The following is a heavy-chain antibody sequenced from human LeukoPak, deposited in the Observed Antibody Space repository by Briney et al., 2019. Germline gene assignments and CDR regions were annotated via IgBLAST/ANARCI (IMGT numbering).Heavy chain of an antibody. CDR3: ARATVTGYCSGGNCYHLDY. CDR2: MNPNSGNT. CDR1: GYTFTSYD. D-gene: IGHD2-15*01. V-gene: IGHV1-8*01. J-gene: IGHJ4*02. Sequence: ASVKVSCMPSGYTFTSYDINCVPQATGQGLEWMGWMNPNSGNTGYAQKFQGRVTMTRNTSTSTAYMELSSLRSEDTAVYYCARATVTGYCSGGNCYHLDYWGQGALVTVSS.